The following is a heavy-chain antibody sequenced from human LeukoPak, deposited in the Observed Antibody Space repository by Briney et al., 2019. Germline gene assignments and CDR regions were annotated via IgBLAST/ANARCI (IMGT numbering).Heavy chain of an antibody. CDR3: APGGLWGTRLFDY. CDR1: GFTFSGYG. D-gene: IGHD4/OR15-4a*01. V-gene: IGHV3-23*01. Sequence: GGSLRLSCAASGFTFSGYGMSWIRQAPGKGLEWVSVISGSGGNTYYADSVKGRFTISRDNSKNTLYLQMNSLRAEDTAVYYCAPGGLWGTRLFDYWRQGTLVTVSS. CDR2: ISGSGGNT. J-gene: IGHJ4*02.